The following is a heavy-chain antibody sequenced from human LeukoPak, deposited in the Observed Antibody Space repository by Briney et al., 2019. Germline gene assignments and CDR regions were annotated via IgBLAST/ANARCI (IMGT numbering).Heavy chain of an antibody. CDR3: ARHLSGTTMSHYFDF. CDR2: IYSSGNT. J-gene: IGHJ4*02. D-gene: IGHD1-1*01. CDR1: GESLSSGRNY. Sequence: PSETLSLTCSVSGESLSSGRNYWGWTRQSPGEGLEWIASIYSSGNTHSNPSLKSRVSISVDPSKNQVSLKLYSVTASDAAIYYCARHLSGTTMSHYFDFWGQGTLVTVSS. V-gene: IGHV4-39*01.